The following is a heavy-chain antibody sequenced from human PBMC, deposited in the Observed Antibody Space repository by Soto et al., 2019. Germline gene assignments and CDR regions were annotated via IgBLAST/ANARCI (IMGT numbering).Heavy chain of an antibody. CDR3: ARDPRSPGIAAAGY. D-gene: IGHD6-13*01. J-gene: IGHJ4*02. Sequence: GGSLRLSCAASGFTFSSYSMNWVRQAPGKGLEWVSYISSSSSTIYYADSVKGRFTISRDNAKNSLYLQMNSLRAEDTAVYYCARDPRSPGIAAAGYWGQGTLVTVSS. V-gene: IGHV3-48*04. CDR2: ISSSSSTI. CDR1: GFTFSSYS.